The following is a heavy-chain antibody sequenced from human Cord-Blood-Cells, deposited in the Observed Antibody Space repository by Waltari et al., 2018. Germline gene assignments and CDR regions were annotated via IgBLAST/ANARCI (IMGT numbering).Heavy chain of an antibody. Sequence: QVQLVQSGAEVKKPGASVKVSCKASGYTCTSYARHWVRPTTGKRREWMGWINAGNGNTKYSQKFQGRVTITRDTSASTAYMELSSLRSEDTAVYYCARSPTRSWGYYGMDVWGQGTTVTVSS. J-gene: IGHJ6*02. CDR3: ARSPTRSWGYYGMDV. D-gene: IGHD7-27*01. CDR1: GYTCTSYA. V-gene: IGHV1-3*01. CDR2: INAGNGNT.